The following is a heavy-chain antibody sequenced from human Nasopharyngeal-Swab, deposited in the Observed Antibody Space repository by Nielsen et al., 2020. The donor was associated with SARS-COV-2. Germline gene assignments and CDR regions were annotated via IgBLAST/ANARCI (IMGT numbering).Heavy chain of an antibody. CDR1: GFTFSSYW. Sequence: GESLKISCAASGFTFSSYWMHWVRQAPGKGLVWVSRINEDGSSTSYADSLKGRFTISRDNAKNTLYLQMNSLSAEDTAVYYCTRAGSFRHDYWGQGTPVTVSS. V-gene: IGHV3-74*01. J-gene: IGHJ4*02. D-gene: IGHD6-13*01. CDR3: TRAGSFRHDY. CDR2: INEDGSST.